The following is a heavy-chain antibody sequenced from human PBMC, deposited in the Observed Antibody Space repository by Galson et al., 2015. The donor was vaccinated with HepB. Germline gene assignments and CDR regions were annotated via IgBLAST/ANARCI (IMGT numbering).Heavy chain of an antibody. CDR2: ISGSGGST. J-gene: IGHJ3*02. CDR1: GFTFSSYA. CDR3: AKGDLWQWEIWGVAFDI. V-gene: IGHV3-23*01. D-gene: IGHD1-26*01. Sequence: SLRLSCAASGFTFSSYAMSWVRQAPGKGLEWVSAISGSGGSTYYADSVKGRFTISRDNSKNTLYLQMNSLRAEDTAVYYCAKGDLWQWEIWGVAFDIWGQGTMVTVSS.